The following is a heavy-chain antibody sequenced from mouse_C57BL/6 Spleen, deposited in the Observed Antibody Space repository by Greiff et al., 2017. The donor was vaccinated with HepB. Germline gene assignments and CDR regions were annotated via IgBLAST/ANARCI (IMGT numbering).Heavy chain of an antibody. CDR3: AKMGLRPETWFAY. J-gene: IGHJ3*01. Sequence: EVKLMESGAELVKPGASVKLSCTASGFNIKDYYMHWVKQRTEQGLEWIGRIDPEDGETKYAPKFQGKATITADTSSNTAYLQLSSLTSEDTAVYYCAKMGLRPETWFAYWGQGTLVTVSA. CDR2: IDPEDGET. V-gene: IGHV14-2*01. D-gene: IGHD2-4*01. CDR1: GFNIKDYY.